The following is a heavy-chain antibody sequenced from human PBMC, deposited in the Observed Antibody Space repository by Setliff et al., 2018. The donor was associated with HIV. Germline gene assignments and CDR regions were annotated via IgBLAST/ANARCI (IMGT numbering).Heavy chain of an antibody. V-gene: IGHV4-59*08. D-gene: IGHD2-21*02. CDR3: AGQRNIVGVTSFDY. CDR1: GGSISSHD. J-gene: IGHJ4*02. CDR2: IYYSGST. Sequence: SETLSLTCTVSGGSISSHDWSWIRQPPGKGLEWMWYIYYSGSTTYNPSLKSRVTISADTSKNQFSLNLSCVTAAEAALYYCAGQRNIVGVTSFDYWGQGTLVTVSS.